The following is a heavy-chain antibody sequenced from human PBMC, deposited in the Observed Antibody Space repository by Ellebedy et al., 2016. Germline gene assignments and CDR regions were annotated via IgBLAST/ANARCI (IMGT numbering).Heavy chain of an antibody. Sequence: GGSLRLSCAASGFTFSNYWMSWVRQAPGKGLEWVANMNPDGSLKYYMDSLKGRFTISRDNSKNRLYLQMSSLKVEDTATYYCANVGGSGTYYNGYWGQGTLVTVSS. J-gene: IGHJ4*02. CDR3: ANVGGSGTYYNGY. CDR1: GFTFSNYW. D-gene: IGHD3-10*01. V-gene: IGHV3-7*03. CDR2: MNPDGSLK.